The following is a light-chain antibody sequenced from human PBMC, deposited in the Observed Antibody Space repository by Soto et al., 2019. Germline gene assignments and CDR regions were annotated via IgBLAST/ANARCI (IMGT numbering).Light chain of an antibody. CDR3: QQYLNVLT. J-gene: IGKJ4*01. CDR2: DAS. V-gene: IGKV1-33*01. Sequence: DIQMTQSPSSLSASVGDRITITCQASQDIRYHLNWYQQKPGKAPKILIYDASNLEAGVPSRFGGSGSGTDFPFTISSLQPEDIATYYWQQYLNVLTFGGGTKVEIK. CDR1: QDIRYH.